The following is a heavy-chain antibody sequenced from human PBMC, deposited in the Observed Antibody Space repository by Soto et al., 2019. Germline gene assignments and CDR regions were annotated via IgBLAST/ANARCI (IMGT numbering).Heavy chain of an antibody. CDR1: GYTFTGYY. J-gene: IGHJ6*02. Sequence: ASVKVSCKASGYTFTGYYMHWVRQAPGRGLEWMGWINPNSGGTNYAQKFQGWVTMTRDTSISTAYMELSRLRSDDTAVYYCARTHQPPVVVAATYGPGDYYYGMDVWGQGTTVTVSS. CDR3: ARTHQPPVVVAATYGPGDYYYGMDV. V-gene: IGHV1-2*04. D-gene: IGHD2-15*01. CDR2: INPNSGGT.